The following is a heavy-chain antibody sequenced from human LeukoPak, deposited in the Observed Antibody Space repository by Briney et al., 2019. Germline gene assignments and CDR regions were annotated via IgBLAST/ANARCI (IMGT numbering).Heavy chain of an antibody. Sequence: GGSLRLSCAASGFTFSDFFMSWIRQAPGEGLEWVSSINAGGASKPYADSVKGRFAISRDNTKNSLYLQLNSLTAEDTAIYYCARHSGDMVVIDFWGQGTLVTVSS. J-gene: IGHJ4*02. CDR3: ARHSGDMVVIDF. V-gene: IGHV3-11*01. CDR2: INAGGASK. D-gene: IGHD2-21*01. CDR1: GFTFSDFF.